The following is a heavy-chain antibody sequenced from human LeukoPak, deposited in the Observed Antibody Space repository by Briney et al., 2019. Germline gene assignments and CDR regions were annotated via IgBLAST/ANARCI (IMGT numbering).Heavy chain of an antibody. V-gene: IGHV4-34*01. J-gene: IGHJ6*03. CDR1: GGSFSGYY. CDR3: AREMATIGGSYYYYYMDV. D-gene: IGHD5-24*01. CDR2: INHSGST. Sequence: SETLPLTCAVYGGSFSGYYWGWIRQPPGKGLEWIGEINHSGSTNYNPSLKSRVTISVDTSKNQFSLKLSSVTAADTAIYYCAREMATIGGSYYYYYMDVWGKGTTVTVSS.